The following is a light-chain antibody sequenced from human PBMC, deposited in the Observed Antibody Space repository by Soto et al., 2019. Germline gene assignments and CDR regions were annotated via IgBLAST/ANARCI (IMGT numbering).Light chain of an antibody. CDR1: NIGSKS. V-gene: IGLV3-21*04. J-gene: IGLJ2*01. CDR3: QVWDSSSDHPV. Sequence: ELTQPPSVSVAPGKTARITCGGNNIGSKSVHWYQQKPGQAPVLVIYYDSDRPSGIPERFSGSNSGNTATLTISRVEAGDEADYYCQVWDSSSDHPVFGGGTKVTVL. CDR2: YDS.